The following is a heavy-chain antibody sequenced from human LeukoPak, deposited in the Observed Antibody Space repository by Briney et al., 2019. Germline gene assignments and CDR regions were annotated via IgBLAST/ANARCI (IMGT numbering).Heavy chain of an antibody. D-gene: IGHD1-26*01. CDR3: ARVWSRIVGTTTSSEY. Sequence: GGSLRLSCAASGFTVSSNYMSWVRQAPGKGLEWVSLIYSGGSTYYADSVKGRFTVSRDNSKNTLYLQMNSLRAEDTAVYYCARVWSRIVGTTTSSEYWGQGTLVTVSS. V-gene: IGHV3-53*01. CDR1: GFTVSSNY. J-gene: IGHJ4*02. CDR2: IYSGGST.